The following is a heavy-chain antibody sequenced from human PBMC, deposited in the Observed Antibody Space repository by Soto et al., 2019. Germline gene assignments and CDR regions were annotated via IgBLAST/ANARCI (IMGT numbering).Heavy chain of an antibody. D-gene: IGHD2-2*02. Sequence: GGSLRLSCAASGFTFSSYAMSWVRQAPGKGLEWVSAISGSGGSTYYADSVKGRFTISRDNSKNTLYLQINSLRAEDTAVYYCAKDHGYCSSTSCYMGDDAFDIWGQGTMVTVSS. CDR3: AKDHGYCSSTSCYMGDDAFDI. CDR1: GFTFSSYA. V-gene: IGHV3-23*01. J-gene: IGHJ3*02. CDR2: ISGSGGST.